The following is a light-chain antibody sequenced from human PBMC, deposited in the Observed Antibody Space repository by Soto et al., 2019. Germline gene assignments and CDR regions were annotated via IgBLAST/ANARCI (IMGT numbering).Light chain of an antibody. J-gene: IGLJ2*01. CDR2: EVS. V-gene: IGLV2-14*01. CDR3: NSYTRSSTLV. Sequence: QSVLTQPASVSGSPGQSITISCSGTSTDFGGYDYVSWYQQHPGKAPKLVIYEVSNRPSWVSNRVSGSKSGNTASLTISGLQPEDEADYYCNSYTRSSTLVFGGGTQLTVL. CDR1: STDFGGYDY.